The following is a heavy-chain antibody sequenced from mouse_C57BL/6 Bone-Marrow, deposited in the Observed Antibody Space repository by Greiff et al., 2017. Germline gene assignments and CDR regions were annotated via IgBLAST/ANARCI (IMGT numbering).Heavy chain of an antibody. J-gene: IGHJ2*01. V-gene: IGHV1-26*01. CDR2: INPNNGGT. D-gene: IGHD1-1*01. CDR1: GYTFTDYY. CDR3: ARWGWDGSSYRGDDFDY. Sequence: EVQLQQSGPELVKPGASVKISCKASGYTFTDYYMNWVKQSHGKSLEWIGDINPNNGGTSYTQKFKGQATLTVDKSSSTAYMELRSLTSEDSAVYYCARWGWDGSSYRGDDFDYWGQGTTLTVSS.